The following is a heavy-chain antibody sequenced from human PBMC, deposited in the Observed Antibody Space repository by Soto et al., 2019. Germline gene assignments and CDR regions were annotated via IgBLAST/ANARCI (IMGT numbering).Heavy chain of an antibody. D-gene: IGHD6-19*01. Sequence: SETLSLTCAVSGCSISSGGYSWSWNRQPPGKGLEWIGYIYHSGSTYYNPSLKSRVTISVDRSKNQFSLKLSSVTAADTAVYYCARAGDSSGPVALGYWGQGTLVTVSS. CDR2: IYHSGST. J-gene: IGHJ4*02. CDR1: GCSISSGGYS. V-gene: IGHV4-30-2*01. CDR3: ARAGDSSGPVALGY.